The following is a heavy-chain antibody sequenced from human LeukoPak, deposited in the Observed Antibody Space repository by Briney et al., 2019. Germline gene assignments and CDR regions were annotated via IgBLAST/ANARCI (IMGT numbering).Heavy chain of an antibody. CDR1: GGSISSSSYY. Sequence: SETLSLTCTVSGGSISSSSYYWGWIRQPPGKGLEWIGSIYYSGSTYYNPSLKSRVTISVDTSKNQFSLKLSSVTAADTAVYYCARIAAAGPPRGNWYFDLWGRGTLVTVSS. D-gene: IGHD6-13*01. V-gene: IGHV4-39*01. J-gene: IGHJ2*01. CDR2: IYYSGST. CDR3: ARIAAAGPPRGNWYFDL.